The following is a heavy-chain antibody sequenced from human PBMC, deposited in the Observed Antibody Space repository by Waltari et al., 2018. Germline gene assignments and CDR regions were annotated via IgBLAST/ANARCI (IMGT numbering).Heavy chain of an antibody. CDR1: GFTFSSYA. Sequence: QVQLVESGGGVVQPGRSLRLSCAASGFTFSSYAMHWVRQAPGKGLEWVAVISYDGSNKYYADSVKGRFTISRDNAKNTLYLQMNSLSAEDTAVYYCASAYYDILDWGQGTLVTVS. V-gene: IGHV3-30-3*01. J-gene: IGHJ4*02. CDR2: ISYDGSNK. CDR3: ASAYYDILD. D-gene: IGHD3-9*01.